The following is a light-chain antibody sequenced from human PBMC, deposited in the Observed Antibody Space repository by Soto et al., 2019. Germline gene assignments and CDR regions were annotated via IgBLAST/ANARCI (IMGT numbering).Light chain of an antibody. V-gene: IGLV4-60*02. CDR2: LEGSGSY. Sequence: QPVLTQSSSASASLGSSVKLTCTLSSGHSSYIIAWHQQQPGKAPRYLMKLEGSGSYNKGSGVPDRFSGSSSGADRYLTIANLRFEDEADYYCETWDSNTLWVFGGGTKVTVL. J-gene: IGLJ3*02. CDR3: ETWDSNTLWV. CDR1: SGHSSYI.